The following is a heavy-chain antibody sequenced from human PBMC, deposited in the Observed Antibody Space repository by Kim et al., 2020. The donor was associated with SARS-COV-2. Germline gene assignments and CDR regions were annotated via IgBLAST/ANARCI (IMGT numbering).Heavy chain of an antibody. D-gene: IGHD4-17*01. J-gene: IGHJ2*01. CDR1: GFTFSSYG. Sequence: GGSLRLSCAASGFTFSSYGMHWVRQAPGKGLEWVAIIWYDGSNKYYADSVKGRFTISRDNSKNTLYLQMNSLRAEDTAVYYCARASSAVTGQYWDFDLWG. CDR2: IWYDGSNK. V-gene: IGHV3-33*01. CDR3: ARASSAVTGQYWDFDL.